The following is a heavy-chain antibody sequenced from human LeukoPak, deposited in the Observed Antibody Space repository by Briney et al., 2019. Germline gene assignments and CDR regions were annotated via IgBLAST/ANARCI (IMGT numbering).Heavy chain of an antibody. Sequence: PGGSLRLSCAASGFTFSSYAMSWVRQAPGKGLEWVSAISGSGGSTYYADSVKGRFTISRDNSKNTLYLQMNSLRAEDTAVYYCARDYDSSGYGIDYWGQGTLVTVSS. CDR3: ARDYDSSGYGIDY. J-gene: IGHJ4*02. V-gene: IGHV3-23*01. D-gene: IGHD3-22*01. CDR2: ISGSGGST. CDR1: GFTFSSYA.